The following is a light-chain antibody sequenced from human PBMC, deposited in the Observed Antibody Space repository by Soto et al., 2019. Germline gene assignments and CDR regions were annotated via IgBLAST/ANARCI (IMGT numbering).Light chain of an antibody. Sequence: DIRMTQSPSFLSACVGDRVTITSLASQSIRSYLNWYQQKPGKAPKLLIYAASSLQSGVPSRFSGSGSGTDFPLTIISLQPEDFASYYCQQSYSTPRALTVGGGTKVEI. J-gene: IGKJ4*01. CDR3: QQSYSTPRALT. CDR2: AAS. CDR1: QSIRSY. V-gene: IGKV1-39*01.